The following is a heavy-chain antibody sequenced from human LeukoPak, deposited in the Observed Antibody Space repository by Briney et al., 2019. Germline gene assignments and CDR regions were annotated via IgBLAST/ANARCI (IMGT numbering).Heavy chain of an antibody. CDR1: GITLSNYG. CDR2: ISDSGGRT. J-gene: IGHJ6*02. D-gene: IGHD4-23*01. Sequence: GGSLRLSCAVSGITLSNYGMSWVRQAPGKGLEWVAGISDSGGRTNYADSVKGRFTISRDNPKNTLYLQMNSLRAEDTAVYYCAKAARSGGGYYYYGMDVWGQGTTVTVSS. V-gene: IGHV3-23*01. CDR3: AKAARSGGGYYYYGMDV.